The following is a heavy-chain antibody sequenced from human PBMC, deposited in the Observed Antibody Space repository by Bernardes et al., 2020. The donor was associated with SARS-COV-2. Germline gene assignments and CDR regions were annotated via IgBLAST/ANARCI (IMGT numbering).Heavy chain of an antibody. Sequence: SETLSLTCTVSGGSIRVSYWSWIRQHPGPGLAWIGYLHHSGTTSYNPSFKSRVTISVDTSKNQLSLKLSSVTAADTAVYYCAREWSSFDHWGQGTLVTVSS. D-gene: IGHD1-26*01. V-gene: IGHV4-59*01. CDR3: AREWSSFDH. J-gene: IGHJ4*02. CDR1: GGSIRVSY. CDR2: LHHSGTT.